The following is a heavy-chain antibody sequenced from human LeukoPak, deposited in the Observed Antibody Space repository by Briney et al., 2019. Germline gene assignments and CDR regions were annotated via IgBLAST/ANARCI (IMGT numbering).Heavy chain of an antibody. CDR2: IYYSGST. J-gene: IGHJ5*02. D-gene: IGHD6-19*01. CDR3: ARAGYSSGWPIIAFDP. V-gene: IGHV4-59*01. Sequence: PSETLSPTCTVSGGSISSYYWSWIRQPPGKGLEWIGYIYYSGSTNYNPSLKSRVTISVDTSKNQFSLKLSSVTAADTAVYYCARAGYSSGWPIIAFDPWGQGTLVTVSS. CDR1: GGSISSYY.